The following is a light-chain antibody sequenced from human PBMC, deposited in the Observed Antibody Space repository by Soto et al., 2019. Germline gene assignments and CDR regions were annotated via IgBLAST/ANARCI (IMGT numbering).Light chain of an antibody. Sequence: QSVLTQPASVSGSPGQSVTISCTGTSSDLGAYNYVSWYQHHPGKAPKLIIYAVTNRPSGVSTRFSGSKSGNAASLTISGLRSEDGAEYYCTSYTTNSTLIFGGGTKLTVL. CDR1: SSDLGAYNY. CDR2: AVT. CDR3: TSYTTNSTLI. J-gene: IGLJ2*01. V-gene: IGLV2-14*01.